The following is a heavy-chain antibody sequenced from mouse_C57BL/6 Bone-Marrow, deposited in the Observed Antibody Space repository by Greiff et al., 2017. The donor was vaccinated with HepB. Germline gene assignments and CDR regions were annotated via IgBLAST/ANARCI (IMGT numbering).Heavy chain of an antibody. CDR3: TRRHYYGSSTGYFDY. CDR1: GYTFTDYE. V-gene: IGHV1-15*01. J-gene: IGHJ2*01. D-gene: IGHD1-1*01. Sequence: VKLQESGAELVRPGASVTLSCKASGYTFTDYEMHWVKQTPVHGLEWIGAIDPETGGTADNQKFKGKAILTADKSSSTAYMELRSLTSEDSAVYYCTRRHYYGSSTGYFDYWGQGTTLTVSS. CDR2: IDPETGGT.